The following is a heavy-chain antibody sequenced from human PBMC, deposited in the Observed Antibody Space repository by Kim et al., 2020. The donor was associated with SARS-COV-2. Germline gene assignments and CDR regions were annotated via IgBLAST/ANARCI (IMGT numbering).Heavy chain of an antibody. V-gene: IGHV3-74*01. CDR3: TTGGYTVQYSLWDM. Sequence: GGSLRLSCGASGFTFSRYWMHWVRQDPGEGLVWVSRLDPDGGTSYYADSVKGRFTISRDNAKNTVYLQMNSLRAEDTAIYYCTTGGYTVQYSLWDMWGQG. D-gene: IGHD5-12*01. CDR1: GFTFSRYW. J-gene: IGHJ3*02. CDR2: LDPDGGTS.